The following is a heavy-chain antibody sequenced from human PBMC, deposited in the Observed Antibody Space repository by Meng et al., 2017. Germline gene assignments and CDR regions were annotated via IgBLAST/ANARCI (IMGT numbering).Heavy chain of an antibody. Sequence: QVESGQSGAELKNAGASGRVSCKSFGYTFTAYYIHWVRQAPGQGLEWMGHIKPQSGDTLYAQKFQGRVSMTRDTSISTAYVELSGLTSDDTAMYYCARDEDISAAGKLFGDYWGQGTLVTVSS. CDR1: GYTFTAYY. D-gene: IGHD6-25*01. CDR3: ARDEDISAAGKLFGDY. CDR2: IKPQSGDT. V-gene: IGHV1-2*06. J-gene: IGHJ4*02.